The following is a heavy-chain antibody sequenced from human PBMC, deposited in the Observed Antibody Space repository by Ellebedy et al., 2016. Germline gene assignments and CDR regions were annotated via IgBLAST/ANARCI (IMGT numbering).Heavy chain of an antibody. V-gene: IGHV4-34*01. CDR2: INHSGST. J-gene: IGHJ6*02. CDR3: ARDRGKLGGVPAAIYDYYYYYGMDV. CDR1: GGSFSAYD. Sequence: SETLSLTCAVYGGSFSAYDWSWIRQPPGKGLEWIGEINHSGSTNYNPSLKSRVTISVNTSKNQFSLKLSSVTAADTAVYYCARDRGKLGGVPAAIYDYYYYYGMDVWGQGTTVTVSS. D-gene: IGHD2-2*01.